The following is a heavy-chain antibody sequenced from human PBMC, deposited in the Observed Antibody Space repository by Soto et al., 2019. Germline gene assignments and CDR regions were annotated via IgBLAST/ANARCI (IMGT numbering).Heavy chain of an antibody. Sequence: ASVKVSCKASGYTFTSYGITWVRQAPGQGLEWMGWISAHDGHTNSAQKLQDRVTMTTDTITSTAYMDLRSLRSDDTAVYYCARGQGEYCSRGSCYANYYYNGMDVWG. CDR3: ARGQGEYCSRGSCYANYYYNGMDV. CDR1: GYTFTSYG. D-gene: IGHD2-15*01. V-gene: IGHV1-18*01. J-gene: IGHJ6*02. CDR2: ISAHDGHT.